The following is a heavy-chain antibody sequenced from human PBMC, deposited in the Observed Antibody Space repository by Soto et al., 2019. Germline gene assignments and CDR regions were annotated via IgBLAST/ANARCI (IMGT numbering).Heavy chain of an antibody. Sequence: PGGSLRLSCAASGFTFSSYAMHWVRQAPGKGLEWVAVISYDGSNKYYADSVKGRFAISRDNSKNTLYLQMNSLRAEDTAVYYCARDSNRSGFDYWGQGTLVTVSS. J-gene: IGHJ4*02. CDR2: ISYDGSNK. CDR3: ARDSNRSGFDY. D-gene: IGHD6-25*01. CDR1: GFTFSSYA. V-gene: IGHV3-30*09.